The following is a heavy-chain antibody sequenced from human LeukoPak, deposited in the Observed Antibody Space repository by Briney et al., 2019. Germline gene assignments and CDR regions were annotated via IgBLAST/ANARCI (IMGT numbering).Heavy chain of an antibody. CDR3: AKMEELAFDY. CDR1: GGSIISYY. Sequence: SETLSLTCTVSGGSIISYYWSWIRQPPGKGLEWIGYVYYSGRTNYNSSLKSRVTISADTSKNQFSLRLSSVTAADTAVYYCAKMEELAFDYWGQGTLVTVSS. CDR2: VYYSGRT. V-gene: IGHV4-59*01. D-gene: IGHD1-7*01. J-gene: IGHJ4*02.